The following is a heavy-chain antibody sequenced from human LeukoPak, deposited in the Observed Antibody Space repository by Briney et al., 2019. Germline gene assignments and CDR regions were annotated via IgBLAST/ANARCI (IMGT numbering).Heavy chain of an antibody. J-gene: IGHJ4*02. CDR3: ARSSPKPGYSSSWYGPSGY. CDR1: GGSISGYI. V-gene: IGHV4-59*08. CDR2: IYYSGST. D-gene: IGHD6-13*01. Sequence: SETLSLTCTVSGGSISGYIWSWARQAPGKGLEWIGYIYYSGSTNYNPSLKSRVTISVDTSKNQFSLKLSSVTAADTAVYYCARSSPKPGYSSSWYGPSGYWGQGTLVTVSS.